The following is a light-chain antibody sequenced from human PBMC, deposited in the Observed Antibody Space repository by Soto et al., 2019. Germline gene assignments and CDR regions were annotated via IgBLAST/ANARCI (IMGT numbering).Light chain of an antibody. Sequence: QSVLTQPPSASGSPGQSLTISCTGTSSDVGFYNFVSWYQQRPGKAPKLVIYEVTKRPSGVPDRFSGSKSGSTASLTVSGLQADDEAEYYCASYAGTKLFVFGSGTTVTVL. V-gene: IGLV2-8*01. CDR2: EVT. CDR3: ASYAGTKLFV. J-gene: IGLJ1*01. CDR1: SSDVGFYNF.